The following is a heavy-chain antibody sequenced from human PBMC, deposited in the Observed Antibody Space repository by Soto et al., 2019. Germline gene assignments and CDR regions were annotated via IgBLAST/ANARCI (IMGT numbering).Heavy chain of an antibody. J-gene: IGHJ4*02. CDR1: GGTFSPYT. CDR2: IIPFHGVT. Sequence: QVQLVQSGAEVKKPGSSVKVSCKASGGTFSPYTINWVRQAPGQGLEWMGRIIPFHGVTNYAQKFQARVTITADKSTSTAYMERSGLRFEDTAMYYCTRDWEITVSTGSFGGFWGRGTLVTVSS. V-gene: IGHV1-69*08. D-gene: IGHD3-10*01. CDR3: TRDWEITVSTGSFGGF.